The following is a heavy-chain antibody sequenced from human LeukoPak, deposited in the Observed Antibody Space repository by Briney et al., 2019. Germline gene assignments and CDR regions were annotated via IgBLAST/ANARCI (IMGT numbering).Heavy chain of an antibody. D-gene: IGHD6-19*01. CDR1: GFTFSSYA. CDR3: AKDATKRPGIAVAGTGY. CDR2: ISGSGGST. J-gene: IGHJ4*02. V-gene: IGHV3-23*01. Sequence: GGSLRLSCAASGFTFSSYAMSWVRQAPGKGLEWVSAISGSGGSTYYEDSVKGRFTISRGNSKNTLYLQMNSLRAEDTAVYYCAKDATKRPGIAVAGTGYWGQGTLVTVSS.